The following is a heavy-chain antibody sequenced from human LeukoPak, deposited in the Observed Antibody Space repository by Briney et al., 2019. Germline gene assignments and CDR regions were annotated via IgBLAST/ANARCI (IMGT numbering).Heavy chain of an antibody. D-gene: IGHD4-17*01. V-gene: IGHV1-2*02. Sequence: ASVKVSCKASGYTFTGYYMHWVRQAPGQGLEWMGWINPNSGGTKYAQKFQDRVTMTRDTSISTAYMELSRLRSEDTAVYYCAADPGHYGDYDFDYWGQGTLVTVSS. J-gene: IGHJ4*02. CDR1: GYTFTGYY. CDR2: INPNSGGT. CDR3: AADPGHYGDYDFDY.